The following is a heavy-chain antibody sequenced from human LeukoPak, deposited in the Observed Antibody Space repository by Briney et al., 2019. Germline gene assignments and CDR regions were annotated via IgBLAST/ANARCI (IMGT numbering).Heavy chain of an antibody. CDR3: ARDRRNIEAAPYGMDV. V-gene: IGHV1-2*02. J-gene: IGHJ6*02. D-gene: IGHD6-13*01. CDR2: INPNSGGT. CDR1: GYTFTGYY. Sequence: ASVKVSCKASGYTFTGYYMHWVRQAPGQGLEWMGWINPNSGGTNYAQKFQGRVTMTRDTSISTAYMELSRLRSDDTAVYYCARDRRNIEAAPYGMDVWGQGTTVTVSS.